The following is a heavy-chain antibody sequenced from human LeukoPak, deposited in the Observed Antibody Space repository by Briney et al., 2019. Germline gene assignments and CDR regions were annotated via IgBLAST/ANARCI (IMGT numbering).Heavy chain of an antibody. CDR3: AKARGFAVVTAIDP. CDR2: ISVRGDGT. Sequence: GGSLRLSCAASGFTFSTYAMNWVRQAPGKGLEWVSVISVRGDGTFYADSVKGRFSISRDTSKSTLSLQMNSLRAEDTAVYYCAKARGFAVVTAIDPWGQGTLVTVSS. D-gene: IGHD2-21*02. J-gene: IGHJ5*02. V-gene: IGHV3-23*01. CDR1: GFTFSTYA.